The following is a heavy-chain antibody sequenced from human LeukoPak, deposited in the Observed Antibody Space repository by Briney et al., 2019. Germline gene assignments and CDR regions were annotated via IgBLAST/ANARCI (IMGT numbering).Heavy chain of an antibody. D-gene: IGHD6-19*01. CDR2: IDWDDDK. CDR3: ARDNSSGWSVFDY. Sequence: ESVPSLVKPTQTLTLTCTFSGFSVSTSGMCVSWIRQPPGKALEWLARIDWDDDKYYSTSLKTRLTISKDTSKNQVVLTMTNMDPVDTATYYCARDNSSGWSVFDYWGQGTLVTVSS. J-gene: IGHJ4*02. V-gene: IGHV2-70*11. CDR1: GFSVSTSGMC.